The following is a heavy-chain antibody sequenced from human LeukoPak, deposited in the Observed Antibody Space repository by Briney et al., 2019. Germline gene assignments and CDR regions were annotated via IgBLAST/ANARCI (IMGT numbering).Heavy chain of an antibody. D-gene: IGHD3-10*01. CDR2: IAPSSGTT. J-gene: IGHJ4*02. V-gene: IGHV1-46*01. Sequence: ASVTVSCKASGYTFTSNYMHWVRQAPGQGLEWMGVIAPSSGTTSYAQKFQGRVTMTRDTSTSTLYMELSSLTSEDTAVYYCARASGSSAVPFDYWGQGTLVTVSS. CDR3: ARASGSSAVPFDY. CDR1: GYTFTSNY.